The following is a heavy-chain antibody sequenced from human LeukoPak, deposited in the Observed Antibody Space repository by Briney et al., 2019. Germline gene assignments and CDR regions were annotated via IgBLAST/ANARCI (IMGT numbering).Heavy chain of an antibody. CDR2: ICTGGITI. J-gene: IGHJ4*02. CDR3: ARGNCSSASCYTDFDY. V-gene: IGHV3-48*03. CDR1: GFTFSSYE. D-gene: IGHD2-2*02. Sequence: GGSLRLSCAASGFTFSSYEMNWVRQAPGKGLEWVSYICTGGITIYYADSVKGRFTISRDNAENSLYLQMNSLRTEDTAVYYCARGNCSSASCYTDFDYWGQGTLVTVSS.